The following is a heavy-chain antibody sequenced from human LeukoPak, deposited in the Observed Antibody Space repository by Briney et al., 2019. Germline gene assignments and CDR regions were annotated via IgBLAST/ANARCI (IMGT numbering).Heavy chain of an antibody. Sequence: SETLSLTCTVSGGSISSGSYYWSWIRQPAGKGLESLVRIYTSGSTTYNPSLKSGVNISVETSKNQFSLKMRSVTAADTAVYYCARDIVVVPAAPPDAFDIWGQGTMVTVSS. V-gene: IGHV4-61*02. CDR3: ARDIVVVPAAPPDAFDI. CDR1: GGSISSGSYY. D-gene: IGHD2-2*01. J-gene: IGHJ3*02. CDR2: IYTSGST.